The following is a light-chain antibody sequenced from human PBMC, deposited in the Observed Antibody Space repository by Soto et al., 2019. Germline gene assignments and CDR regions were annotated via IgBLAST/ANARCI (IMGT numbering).Light chain of an antibody. CDR1: SSDVGGYNF. CDR3: CSFAATHTVI. CDR2: DVS. J-gene: IGLJ2*01. Sequence: QSVLTQPRSVSGSPGQSVTISCTGTSSDVGGYNFVSWYQQHPGKAPKFMIYDVSKRPSGVPDRFSGSKSGNTASLTISGLQAEDEADYYCCSFAATHTVIFGGGTKLTVL. V-gene: IGLV2-11*01.